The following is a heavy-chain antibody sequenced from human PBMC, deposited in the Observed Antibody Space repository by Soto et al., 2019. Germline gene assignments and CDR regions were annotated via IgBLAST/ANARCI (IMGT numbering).Heavy chain of an antibody. J-gene: IGHJ4*02. CDR2: IRAYNTNT. V-gene: IGHV1-18*01. CDR3: ARDTPPTDY. Sequence: QVQLVQSGAEVKKPGASVKVSCKTSGYTFTSYHISWVRQAPGQGLEWKGGIRAYNTNTNYAQKFQGRVTMTTDTLASTAYMELRSLRSADTAVYYCARDTPPTDYWGQGTLVTVSS. CDR1: GYTFTSYH.